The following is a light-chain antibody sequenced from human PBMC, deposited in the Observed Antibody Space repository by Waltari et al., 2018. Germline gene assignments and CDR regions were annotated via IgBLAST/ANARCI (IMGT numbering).Light chain of an antibody. CDR3: HQYGSSPYT. Sequence: EIVLTQSPGTLSLSPGERGTLSCRASQSVSSNYLAWYQQKPGQAPRLLIYGASSRATGIPDRFSGSGSGTDFTLTISSLEPEDFAVYYCHQYGSSPYTFGQGTKLEI. CDR2: GAS. V-gene: IGKV3-20*01. CDR1: QSVSSNY. J-gene: IGKJ2*01.